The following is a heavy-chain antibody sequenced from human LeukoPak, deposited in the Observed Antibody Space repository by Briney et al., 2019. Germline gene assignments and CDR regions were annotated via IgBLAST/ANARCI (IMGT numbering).Heavy chain of an antibody. Sequence: RASVKVSCKASGGTFTSYAISWVRQAPGQGREWMGGIIPIFGTANYAQKFQGRVTITADESTSTTYMELSSLRSEDTAVYYCARFGHGQYGSGSSLNWFDPWGQGTLVTVSS. CDR1: GGTFTSYA. CDR2: IIPIFGTA. J-gene: IGHJ5*02. D-gene: IGHD3-10*01. CDR3: ARFGHGQYGSGSSLNWFDP. V-gene: IGHV1-69*13.